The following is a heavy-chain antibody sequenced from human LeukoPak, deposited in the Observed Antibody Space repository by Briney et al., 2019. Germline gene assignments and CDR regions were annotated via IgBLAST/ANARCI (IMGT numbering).Heavy chain of an antibody. J-gene: IGHJ4*02. V-gene: IGHV1-69*06. D-gene: IGHD5-24*01. CDR1: GGTFSSYA. CDR3: AREGDGYNPYYFDY. Sequence: ASVKVSCKASGGTFSSYAISWVRQAPGQGLEWMGGIIPIFGTANYAQKFQGRVTITADKSTSTAYMELRSLRSEDTAVYYCAREGDGYNPYYFDYWGQGTLVTVSS. CDR2: IIPIFGTA.